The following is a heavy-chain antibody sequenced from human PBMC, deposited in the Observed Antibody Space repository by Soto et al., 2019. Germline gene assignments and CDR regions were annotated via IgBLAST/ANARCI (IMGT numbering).Heavy chain of an antibody. D-gene: IGHD3-22*01. CDR1: GGSVSSGTYY. CDR3: ARESSGDFDY. J-gene: IGHJ4*02. V-gene: IGHV4-61*01. CDR2: IYYIGST. Sequence: QVQLQESGPGLVKPSETLSLTCTVSGGSVSSGTYYWSWIRQPPGKGLEWIGYIYYIGSTNYNPSLKSRVTISVDTSKNQFSLKLSSVTAADTAGYYCARESSGDFDYWGQGTLVTVSS.